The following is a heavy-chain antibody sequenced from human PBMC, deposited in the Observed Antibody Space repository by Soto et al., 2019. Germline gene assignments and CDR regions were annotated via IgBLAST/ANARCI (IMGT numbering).Heavy chain of an antibody. V-gene: IGHV1-18*04. D-gene: IGHD2-15*01. CDR2: ISAYNDNT. Sequence: ASVKVSCKASGYTFTSYGTSWVRQAPGQGLEWMGWISAYNDNTNYAQKLQGRVTMTTDTSTSTAYMELRSLRSDDTAVYYCARAHGNSWPRNLDSWGQGTLVTVSS. CDR3: ARAHGNSWPRNLDS. CDR1: GYTFTSYG. J-gene: IGHJ4*02.